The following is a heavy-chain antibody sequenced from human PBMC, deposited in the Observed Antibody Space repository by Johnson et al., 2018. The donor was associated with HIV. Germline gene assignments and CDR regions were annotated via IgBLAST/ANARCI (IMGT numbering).Heavy chain of an antibody. V-gene: IGHV3-30*02. CDR1: GFTFSNYG. CDR2: IRSDESNK. Sequence: QVQLVESGGGVVQSGGSLRLSCTASGFTFSNYGIHWVRQTPGKGLEWVAFIRSDESNKYYADSVKGRFTISRDNSKSTVYLHMTSLRTEDAAVYYCASIDAFDIWGRGTMVTVSS. J-gene: IGHJ3*02. CDR3: ASIDAFDI.